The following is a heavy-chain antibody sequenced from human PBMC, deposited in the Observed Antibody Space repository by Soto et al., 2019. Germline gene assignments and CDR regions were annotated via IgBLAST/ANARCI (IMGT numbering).Heavy chain of an antibody. D-gene: IGHD6-19*01. J-gene: IGHJ4*02. Sequence: QVQLVQSGPEVKKTGASVKVSCRASGYFVTSYAIHWVRQAPGPRLEWLGWINAANGHTKYSQNFQGRVIITRDTSANTVYMEVSSLKSGDTAVYYCARGSIAVAGRNQLDYWGQGTRVTVFS. CDR2: INAANGHT. CDR1: GYFVTSYA. V-gene: IGHV1-3*01. CDR3: ARGSIAVAGRNQLDY.